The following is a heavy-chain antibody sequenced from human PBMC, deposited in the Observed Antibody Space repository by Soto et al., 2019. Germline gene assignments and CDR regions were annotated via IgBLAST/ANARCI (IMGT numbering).Heavy chain of an antibody. CDR2: IYPGDSDT. D-gene: IGHD2-2*01. J-gene: IGHJ6*02. V-gene: IGHV5-51*01. CDR1: GYSFTSYW. Sequence: GESLKISCKGSGYSFTSYWIGWVRQMPGKGLEWMGIIYPGDSDTRYSPSFQGQVTISADKSISTAYLQWSSLKASDTAMYYCARLRGYCSSTSCYVYYSYGMDVWGQGTTVTVSS. CDR3: ARLRGYCSSTSCYVYYSYGMDV.